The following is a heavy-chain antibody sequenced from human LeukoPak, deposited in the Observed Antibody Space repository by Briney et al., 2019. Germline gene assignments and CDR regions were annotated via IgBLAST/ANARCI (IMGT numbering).Heavy chain of an antibody. CDR2: VYTSGST. Sequence: SETLSLTCTVSGGSISTYYWSWIRQPPGKGLEWIGYVYTSGSTKYNPSLKSRVTITVDTSKNQFSLKLTSVAAPDTAVYYCARSAFFYYYMDVWGKGTTVTVSS. CDR1: GGSISTYY. V-gene: IGHV4-4*09. CDR3: ARSAFFYYYMDV. J-gene: IGHJ6*03.